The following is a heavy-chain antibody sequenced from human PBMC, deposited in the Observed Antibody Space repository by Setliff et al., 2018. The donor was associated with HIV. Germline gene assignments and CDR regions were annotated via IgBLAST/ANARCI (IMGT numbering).Heavy chain of an antibody. CDR2: IKQDGIEK. D-gene: IGHD1-26*01. Sequence: GGSLRLSCAASGFSLRNSDVNWVRQAPGKGLEWVANIKQDGIEKIYVDSVEGRFTISRDNARNSLDLQMNSLRAEDTAIYYCARGTSVRWERRGGFEPWGQGTLVTVSS. CDR1: GFSLRNSD. V-gene: IGHV3-7*03. J-gene: IGHJ5*02. CDR3: ARGTSVRWERRGGFEP.